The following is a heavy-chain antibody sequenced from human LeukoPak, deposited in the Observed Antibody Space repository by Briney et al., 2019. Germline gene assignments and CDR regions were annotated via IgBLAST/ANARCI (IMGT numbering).Heavy chain of an antibody. J-gene: IGHJ3*01. D-gene: IGHD2-8*02. V-gene: IGHV3-33*01. CDR3: VRDMWRGGVSNSFTA. CDR1: GFTFDTFA. Sequence: GGSLRLSCAASGFTFDTFAMHWVRQAPGKGLDWVAVIWYDGTNINYANSVKGRFTISRDNSKNTLYLQMVSLRVEDTAVYYCVRDMWRGGVSNSFTAWGQGTMVTVSS. CDR2: IWYDGTNI.